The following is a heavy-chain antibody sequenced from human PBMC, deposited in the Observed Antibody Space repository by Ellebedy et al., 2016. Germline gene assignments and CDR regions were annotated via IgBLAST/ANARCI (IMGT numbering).Heavy chain of an antibody. J-gene: IGHJ4*02. CDR2: ISSDGSDY. CDR1: GFTFSSNV. D-gene: IGHD3-10*01. Sequence: GGSLRLXCAASGFTFSSNVMHWVRQAPRKGLASVAFISSDGSDYKYVDSVKGRFTISRDNPKNTLYLQMDSLRIEDTAVYYCAKGGWFGELHRVDDWGQGTQVSVSS. CDR3: AKGGWFGELHRVDD. V-gene: IGHV3-30*18.